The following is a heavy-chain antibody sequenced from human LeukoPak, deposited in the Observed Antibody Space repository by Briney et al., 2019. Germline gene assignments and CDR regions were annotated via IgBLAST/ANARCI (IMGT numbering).Heavy chain of an antibody. J-gene: IGHJ4*02. D-gene: IGHD3-16*01. V-gene: IGHV4-4*07. CDR1: SGSINSYY. CDR3: ARHGYTASHYFLDF. Sequence: SETLSLTCTVSSGSINSYYWGWVRQPAGRGLEWIGRIYTTRKTDYNPSLKSRLTMSVDTSKRQFSLNLRSVTAADTAIYYCARHGYTASHYFLDFWSQGTLVTASS. CDR2: IYTTRKT.